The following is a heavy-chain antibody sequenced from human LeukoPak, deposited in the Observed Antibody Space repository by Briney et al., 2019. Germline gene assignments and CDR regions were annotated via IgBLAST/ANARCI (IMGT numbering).Heavy chain of an antibody. CDR3: ARGPQANSGYDSPYYYYYMDV. D-gene: IGHD5-12*01. J-gene: IGHJ6*03. Sequence: ASVKVSCKASGGTFSSYAISWVRQAPGQGLEWMGGIIPIFGTANYAQKFQGRVTITADESTSTAYMELSSLRSEDTAVYYCARGPQANSGYDSPYYYYYMDVWGKGTTVTVSS. CDR1: GGTFSSYA. V-gene: IGHV1-69*01. CDR2: IIPIFGTA.